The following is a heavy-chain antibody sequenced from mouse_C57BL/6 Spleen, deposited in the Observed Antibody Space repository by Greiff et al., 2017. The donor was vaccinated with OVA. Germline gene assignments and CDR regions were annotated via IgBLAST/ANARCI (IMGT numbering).Heavy chain of an antibody. V-gene: IGHV1-26*01. CDR1: GYTFTDYY. CDR2: INPNNGGT. Sequence: VQLQQSGPELVKPGASVKISCKASGYTFTDYYMNWVKQSHGKSLEWIGDINPNNGGTSYNQEFKGKATLTVDKSSSTAYMELRSLTSEDSAVYYCARRASGTFDYWGQGTTLTVSS. D-gene: IGHD4-1*01. J-gene: IGHJ2*01. CDR3: ARRASGTFDY.